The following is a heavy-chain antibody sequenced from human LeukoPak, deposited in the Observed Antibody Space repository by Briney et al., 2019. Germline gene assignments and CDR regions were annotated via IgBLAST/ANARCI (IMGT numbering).Heavy chain of an antibody. CDR3: ARDRSDYYGSGSQGSGGLFDP. V-gene: IGHV1-69*05. Sequence: SVKVSCKASGGTFSSYAISWVRQAPGQGLEWMGGIIPIFGTANYAQKFQGRVTITTDESTSTAYMELSSLRSEDTAVYYCARDRSDYYGSGSQGSGGLFDPWGQGTLVTVSS. CDR1: GGTFSSYA. D-gene: IGHD3-10*01. CDR2: IIPIFGTA. J-gene: IGHJ5*02.